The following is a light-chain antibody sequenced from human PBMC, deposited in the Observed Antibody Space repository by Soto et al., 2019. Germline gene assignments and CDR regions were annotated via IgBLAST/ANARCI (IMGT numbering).Light chain of an antibody. CDR1: SGHSSYA. J-gene: IGLJ1*01. Sequence: QLVLTQSPSASASLGASVKLTCTLSSGHSSYAIAWHQQRPEKGPRYLMKLNSDGSHNKGDGIPDRFSGSSSGAERYLTISSLQSGDEADYYCQTWGTGIPYVFGTGTKLTVL. CDR3: QTWGTGIPYV. CDR2: LNSDGSH. V-gene: IGLV4-69*01.